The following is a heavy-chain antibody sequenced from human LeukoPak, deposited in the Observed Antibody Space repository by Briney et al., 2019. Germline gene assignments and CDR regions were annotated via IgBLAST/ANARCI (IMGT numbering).Heavy chain of an antibody. D-gene: IGHD6-19*01. CDR2: ISGSGGST. J-gene: IGHJ4*02. CDR3: ARDIIAVAGTVGYFDY. CDR1: GFTFSSYA. Sequence: GGSLRLSCAASGFTFSSYAMSWVRQAPGKGLEWVSAISGSGGSTYYADSVKGRFTISRDNSKNTLYLQMNSLRAEDTAVYYCARDIIAVAGTVGYFDYWGQGTLVTVSS. V-gene: IGHV3-23*01.